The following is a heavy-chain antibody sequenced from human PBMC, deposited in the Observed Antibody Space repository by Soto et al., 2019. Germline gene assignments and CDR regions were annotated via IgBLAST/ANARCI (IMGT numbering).Heavy chain of an antibody. J-gene: IGHJ4*02. Sequence: EVQLLESGGGLVQPGGSLRLSCAASGFTFNNYAMNWVRQAPGKGLEWVSAIRGGGDTTSYADSVKGRFTVSRDGSKNTLYTQMRSLRAEDTPLYYCAKGRGGSGSLTPRVDSWGQGTLVTVSS. V-gene: IGHV3-23*01. CDR2: IRGGGDTT. CDR3: AKGRGGSGSLTPRVDS. D-gene: IGHD3-10*01. CDR1: GFTFNNYA.